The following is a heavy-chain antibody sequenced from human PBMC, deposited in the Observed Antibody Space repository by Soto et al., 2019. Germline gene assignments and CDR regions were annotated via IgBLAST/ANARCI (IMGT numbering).Heavy chain of an antibody. D-gene: IGHD1-1*01. V-gene: IGHV1-8*01. J-gene: IGHJ4*02. CDR1: GYTFTSYD. Sequence: ASVKVSCKASGYTFTSYDIYWVRQATGQGLEWMGWMNPNTGNSGYAQKFQGRVTMASDTSISTAHMELSSLRSEDTAVYYCARRAETNGWNGFGADKYYFDFWGQGTLVTVSS. CDR2: MNPNTGNS. CDR3: ARRAETNGWNGFGADKYYFDF.